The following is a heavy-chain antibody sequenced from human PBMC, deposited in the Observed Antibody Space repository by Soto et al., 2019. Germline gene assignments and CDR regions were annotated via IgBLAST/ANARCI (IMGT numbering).Heavy chain of an antibody. CDR3: ARGVSYSGYRDAFDI. CDR2: ISAYNGNT. V-gene: IGHV1-18*01. J-gene: IGHJ3*02. Sequence: ASVKVSCKASGYTFTSYGISWVRQAPGQGHEWMGWISAYNGNTNFAQKLQGRVTMTTDTSTSTAYMELRSLRSDDTAVYYCARGVSYSGYRDAFDIWGQGTMVTVSS. D-gene: IGHD5-12*01. CDR1: GYTFTSYG.